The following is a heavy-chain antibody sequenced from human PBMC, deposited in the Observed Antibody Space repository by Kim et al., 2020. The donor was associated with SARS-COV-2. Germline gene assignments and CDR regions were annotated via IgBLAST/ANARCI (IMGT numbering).Heavy chain of an antibody. Sequence: NYQENVNGRFTVSRDNAENSVSLQMSSLRAEDTAIYYCARRGIGWYSHIDYWGQGTLVTVSS. J-gene: IGHJ4*02. D-gene: IGHD2-15*01. V-gene: IGHV3-11*03. CDR3: ARRGIGWYSHIDY.